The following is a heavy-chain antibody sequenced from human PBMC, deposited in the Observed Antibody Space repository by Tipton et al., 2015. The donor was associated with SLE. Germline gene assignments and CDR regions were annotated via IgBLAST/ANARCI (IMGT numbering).Heavy chain of an antibody. J-gene: IGHJ3*02. Sequence: TLSLTCIVSGYSISSGYYWAWIRQPPGKGLEWIGCIYHSGSTYYNLSLKSRVTISVDTSKNQFSLKLSSVTAADTAVYYCAGVSRDAFEIWGQGTMVTVSS. D-gene: IGHD5/OR15-5a*01. CDR2: IYHSGST. CDR1: GYSISSGYY. V-gene: IGHV4-38-2*02. CDR3: AGVSRDAFEI.